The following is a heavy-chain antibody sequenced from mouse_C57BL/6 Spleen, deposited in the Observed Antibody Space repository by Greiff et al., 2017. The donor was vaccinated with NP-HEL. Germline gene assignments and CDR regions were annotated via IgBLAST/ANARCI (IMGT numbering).Heavy chain of an antibody. J-gene: IGHJ4*01. CDR2: ISSGSSTI. Sequence: EVNVVESGGGLVKPGGSLKLSCAASGFTFSDYGMHWVRQAPEKGLEWVAYISSGSSTIYYADTVKGRFTISRDNAKNTLFLQMTSLRSEDTAMYYCAKDYGSLWYAMDYWGQGTSVTVSS. CDR3: AKDYGSLWYAMDY. CDR1: GFTFSDYG. V-gene: IGHV5-17*01. D-gene: IGHD1-1*01.